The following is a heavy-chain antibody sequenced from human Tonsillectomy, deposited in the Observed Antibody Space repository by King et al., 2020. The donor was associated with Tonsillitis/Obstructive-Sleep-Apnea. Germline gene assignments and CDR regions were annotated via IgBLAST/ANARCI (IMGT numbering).Heavy chain of an antibody. V-gene: IGHV4-34*01. D-gene: IGHD2-2*02. J-gene: IGHJ5*02. CDR2: INHSGST. Sequence: VQLQQWGAGLLKPSETLSLTCAVYGGSFSGYYWSWIRQPPGKGLEWIGEINHSGSTNYNPSLKSRVTISVDTSKNQFSLKLSSVTAADTAVYYCASGNIVVVPAAILYWFDPWGQGTLVTVSS. CDR3: ASGNIVVVPAAILYWFDP. CDR1: GGSFSGYY.